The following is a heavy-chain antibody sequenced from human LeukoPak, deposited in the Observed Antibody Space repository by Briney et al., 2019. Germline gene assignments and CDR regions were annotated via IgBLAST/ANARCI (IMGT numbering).Heavy chain of an antibody. CDR1: GYTFTSYD. CDR3: ARYSSGLDAFDI. D-gene: IGHD3-22*01. CDR2: MNPNSGNT. Sequence: ASVKVSCKASGYTFTSYDINWVRQATGQGLEWMGWMNPNSGNTGYAQKFQGRVTMTRNTSISTAYMELSSLRSEDTAVYYCARYSSGLDAFDIWGQGTMVTVSS. J-gene: IGHJ3*02. V-gene: IGHV1-8*01.